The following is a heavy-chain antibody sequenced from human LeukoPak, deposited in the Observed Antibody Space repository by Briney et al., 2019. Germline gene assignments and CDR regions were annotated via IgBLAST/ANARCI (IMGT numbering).Heavy chain of an antibody. Sequence: SETLSLTCTVSGGSISSYYWNWIRRPAGKGLEWIGRIYSSGNTNYNPSLKSRVTMSVDTSKNQLSLKLSSVTAADTAVYYCARALYSSSWTFDSWGQGTLVTVSS. J-gene: IGHJ4*02. CDR2: IYSSGNT. CDR3: ARALYSSSWTFDS. V-gene: IGHV4-4*07. CDR1: GGSISSYY. D-gene: IGHD6-13*01.